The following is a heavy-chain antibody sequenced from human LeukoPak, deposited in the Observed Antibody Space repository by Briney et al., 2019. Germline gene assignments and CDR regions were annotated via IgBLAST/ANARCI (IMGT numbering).Heavy chain of an antibody. Sequence: GGSLRLSCEASGFTFSSYWMHWVRQAPGKGPVWVSHINTDGGTTSYADSVKGRFTISRDNAKNTLYLQMDSLRAEDTAVYYCAISRTFDYWGQGTLVTVSS. CDR3: AISRTFDY. J-gene: IGHJ4*02. CDR1: GFTFSSYW. D-gene: IGHD1-7*01. CDR2: INTDGGTT. V-gene: IGHV3-74*01.